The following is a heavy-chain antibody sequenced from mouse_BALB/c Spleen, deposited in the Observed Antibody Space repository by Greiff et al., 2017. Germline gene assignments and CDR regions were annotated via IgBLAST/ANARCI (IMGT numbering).Heavy chain of an antibody. J-gene: IGHJ3*01. D-gene: IGHD2-4*01. CDR3: ARRRDYDDAWFAY. CDR2: ILPGSGST. CDR1: GYTFSSYW. Sequence: QVQLQQSGAELMKPGASVKISCKATGYTFSSYWIEWVKQRPGHGLEWIGEILPGSGSTNYNEKFKGKATFTADTSSNTAYMQLSSLTSEDSAVYYCARRRDYDDAWFAYWGQGTLVTVSA. V-gene: IGHV1-9*01.